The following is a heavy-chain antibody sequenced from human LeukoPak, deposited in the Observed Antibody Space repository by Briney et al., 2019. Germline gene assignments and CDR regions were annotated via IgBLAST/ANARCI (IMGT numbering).Heavy chain of an antibody. CDR3: ASRTHDYGDYAFSP. Sequence: ASVKVSCKASGYTFTGYYMHWVRQAPGQGLEWMGWINPNSGGTNYAQKFQGRVTMTRDTSISTAYMELSSLRSDDTAVYFCASRTHDYGDYAFSPWGQGTLVTVSS. D-gene: IGHD4-17*01. J-gene: IGHJ5*02. CDR2: INPNSGGT. V-gene: IGHV1-2*02. CDR1: GYTFTGYY.